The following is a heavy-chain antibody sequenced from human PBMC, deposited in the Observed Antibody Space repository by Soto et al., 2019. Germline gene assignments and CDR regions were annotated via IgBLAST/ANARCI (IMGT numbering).Heavy chain of an antibody. J-gene: IGHJ6*03. V-gene: IGHV3-23*01. CDR1: GFTCSSYA. D-gene: IGHD1-7*01. CDR2: ISGSGGST. CDR3: AKDPRTGTTEYYYYYYMDV. Sequence: PGGSLRLSCAASGFTCSSYAMIWVRQDPGKGLEWVSAISGSGGSTYYADSVKGRFTISRDNSKNTLYLQMNSLRAEDTAVYYCAKDPRTGTTEYYYYYYMDVWGKGTTVTVSS.